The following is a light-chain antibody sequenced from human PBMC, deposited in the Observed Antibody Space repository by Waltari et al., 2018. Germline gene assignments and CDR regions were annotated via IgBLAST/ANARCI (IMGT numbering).Light chain of an antibody. J-gene: IGLJ2*01. CDR3: SSYTSSSTLV. V-gene: IGLV2-14*01. CDR2: DVS. Sequence: QSALTQPASVSGSPGQSITISCPGTSSDVGGSNYVSWYQQHPGKAPKLMIYDVSTRPSGVSNRFSGSKSGNTASLTISGLQAEDEADYYCSSYTSSSTLVFGGGTKLTVL. CDR1: SSDVGGSNY.